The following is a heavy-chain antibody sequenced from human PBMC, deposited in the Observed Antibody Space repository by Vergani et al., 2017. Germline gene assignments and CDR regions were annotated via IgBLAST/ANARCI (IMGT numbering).Heavy chain of an antibody. V-gene: IGHV1-69*01. D-gene: IGHD3-22*01. CDR1: GGTFSSYA. Sequence: QVQLVQSGAEVKKPGSSVKVSCKASGGTFSSYAISWVRQAPGQGLEWMGGIIPIFGTANYAQKFQGRVTITADESTSTAYMELSSLRSEDTAVYYCAGWREYYDSSGYWLFDYWGQGTLVTVSS. CDR3: AGWREYYDSSGYWLFDY. CDR2: IIPIFGTA. J-gene: IGHJ4*02.